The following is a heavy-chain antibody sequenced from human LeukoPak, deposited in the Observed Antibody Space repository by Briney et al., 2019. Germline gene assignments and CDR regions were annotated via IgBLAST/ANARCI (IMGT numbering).Heavy chain of an antibody. V-gene: IGHV3-48*04. CDR1: GFTFSTYS. CDR3: ARNGEDYYGSGSYSDY. Sequence: GGSLRLSCTASGFTFSTYSINWVRQAPGKGLEWVSYISSSGSTIYYADSMKGRFTISRDNAKNSLYLQMNSLRAEDTAVYYCARNGEDYYGSGSYSDYWGQGTLVTVSS. J-gene: IGHJ4*02. D-gene: IGHD3-10*01. CDR2: ISSSGSTI.